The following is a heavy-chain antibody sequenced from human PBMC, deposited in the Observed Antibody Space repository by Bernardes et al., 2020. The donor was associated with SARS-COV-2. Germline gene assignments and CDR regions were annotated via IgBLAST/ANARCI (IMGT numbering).Heavy chain of an antibody. V-gene: IGHV3-64*02. D-gene: IGHD6-19*01. CDR3: ARAVTGTGSWFDP. Sequence: GGSLRLSCAASGFTFSSYTMHWVRQAPGKGLAYVSAISTNGGSTYYADSVKGRFTISRDNSKNTLYLQMGSLRAEDMGVYYCARAVTGTGSWFDPWCQGTLVIGSA. CDR2: ISTNGGST. CDR1: GFTFSSYT. J-gene: IGHJ5*02.